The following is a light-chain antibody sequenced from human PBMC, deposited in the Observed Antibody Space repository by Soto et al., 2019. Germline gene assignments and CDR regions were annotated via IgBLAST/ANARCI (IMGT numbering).Light chain of an antibody. CDR2: DAS. V-gene: IGKV3-20*01. CDR1: QSVSSSY. J-gene: IGKJ1*01. Sequence: EIVLTQSPGTLSLYPGERATLSCRASQSVSSSYLAWYQQKPGQAPRLLMYDASSRATGIPDRFSGSGSGTDFTLTISRLEPEDFAVYFCQQYGSSPRTFGQGTKVEMK. CDR3: QQYGSSPRT.